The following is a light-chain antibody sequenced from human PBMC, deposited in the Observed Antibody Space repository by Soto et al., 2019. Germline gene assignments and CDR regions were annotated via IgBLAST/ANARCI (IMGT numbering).Light chain of an antibody. Sequence: EIVLTQSPATLSLSPGERATLSCRASPSVTNYLSWYQQKPCQPPRLLIYGASSRATGIPGRFSGSGSGTDFTLTISRLEPEDFAVYYCQQYGSSPWTFGQGTKVDIK. CDR2: GAS. V-gene: IGKV3-20*01. J-gene: IGKJ1*01. CDR3: QQYGSSPWT. CDR1: PSVTNY.